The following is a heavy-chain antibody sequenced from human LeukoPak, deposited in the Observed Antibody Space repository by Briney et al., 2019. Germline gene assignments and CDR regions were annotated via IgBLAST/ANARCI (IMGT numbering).Heavy chain of an antibody. V-gene: IGHV1-2*02. CDR1: VYTFTFYY. J-gene: IGHJ5*02. D-gene: IGHD3-16*01. Sequence: ASVTVSCTASVYTFTFYYMRWVRQAPGQGLEWMGWINPNSGGTNYAQKFQGRVTMTRDTSVSTAYMELNRLRSDDTGVYYCARATSIITYWFDHWGQGTLVTVSS. CDR2: INPNSGGT. CDR3: ARATSIITYWFDH.